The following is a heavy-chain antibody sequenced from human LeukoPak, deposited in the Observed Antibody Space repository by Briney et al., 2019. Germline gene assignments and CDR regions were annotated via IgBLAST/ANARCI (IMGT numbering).Heavy chain of an antibody. CDR3: ARDSVLLWLGEPHSDAFDI. D-gene: IGHD3-10*01. CDR1: GFTFSSYS. Sequence: GGSLRLSCAASGFTFSSYSMNWVRQAPGKGLEWVSSISSSSSYIYYADSVKGRFTISRDNAKNSLYLQMNSLRAEDTAVYYCARDSVLLWLGEPHSDAFDIWGQGTMVTVSS. V-gene: IGHV3-21*01. CDR2: ISSSSSYI. J-gene: IGHJ3*02.